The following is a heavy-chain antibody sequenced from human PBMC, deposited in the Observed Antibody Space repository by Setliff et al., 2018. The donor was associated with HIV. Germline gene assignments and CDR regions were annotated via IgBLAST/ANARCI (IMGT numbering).Heavy chain of an antibody. J-gene: IGHJ4*01. D-gene: IGHD6-19*01. CDR2: IIPAFGTA. CDR1: GGTFSSYA. CDR3: ARDGLLVAGIRFDY. Sequence: ASVKVSCKTSGGTFSSYAVSWVRQAPGQGLERMGGIIPAFGTANYAQKFQGRVTITTDESTSTAYMELSGLRSEDTAVYSCARDGLLVAGIRFDYWGQGTLVTVSS. V-gene: IGHV1-69*05.